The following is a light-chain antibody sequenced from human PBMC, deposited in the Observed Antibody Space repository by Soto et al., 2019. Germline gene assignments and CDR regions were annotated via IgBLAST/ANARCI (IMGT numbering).Light chain of an antibody. V-gene: IGKV3-20*01. CDR1: QSVSSSY. J-gene: IGKJ1*01. Sequence: EIVLTQSPGTLSLSPGERATLSCRARQSVSSSYLAWYQHKPGQAPRLLIYGASNRATGIPDRFSGSGSGTDFTLTISRLEPEDFAVYYCQQYGSSGTFGQGTKVDIK. CDR2: GAS. CDR3: QQYGSSGT.